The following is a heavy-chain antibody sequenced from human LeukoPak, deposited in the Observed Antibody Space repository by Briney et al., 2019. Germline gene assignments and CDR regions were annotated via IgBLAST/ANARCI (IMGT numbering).Heavy chain of an antibody. Sequence: PGGSLRLSCAASGFTFSSYSMSWVRQAPGKGLEWVSAISGSGDSTYYADSVKGWFTISRDSSKNTLYLQMKSLRDEDTAVYYCAGSVGASGGDAFDIWGQGTMVTVSS. CDR2: ISGSGDST. CDR3: AGSVGASGGDAFDI. D-gene: IGHD1-26*01. J-gene: IGHJ3*02. V-gene: IGHV3-23*01. CDR1: GFTFSSYS.